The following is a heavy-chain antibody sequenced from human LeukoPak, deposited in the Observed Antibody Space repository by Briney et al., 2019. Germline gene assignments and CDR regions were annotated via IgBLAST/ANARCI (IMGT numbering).Heavy chain of an antibody. V-gene: IGHV1-24*01. CDR1: GYTLTELS. D-gene: IGHD3-22*01. CDR2: FDPEDGET. CDR3: ATDGGHYYDSSGYPPLDY. J-gene: IGHJ4*02. Sequence: ASVEVSCKVSGYTLTELSMHWVRQAPGKGLEWMGGFDPEDGETIYAQKFQGRVTMTEDTSTDTAYMELSSLRSEDTAVYYCATDGGHYYDSSGYPPLDYWGQGTLVTVSS.